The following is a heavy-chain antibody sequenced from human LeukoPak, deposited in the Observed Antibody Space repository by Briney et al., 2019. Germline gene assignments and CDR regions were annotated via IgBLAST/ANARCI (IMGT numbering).Heavy chain of an antibody. CDR2: IYYSGST. CDR3: ARDIPQLVFFDY. V-gene: IGHV4-39*02. J-gene: IGHJ4*02. D-gene: IGHD6-13*01. Sequence: SETLSLTCTVSGGSISSSSYYWGWIRQPPGKGLEWIGSIYYSGSTYYNPSLKSRVTISVDTSKNQFSLKLSSVTPADTAVYYCARDIPQLVFFDYWGQGTLVTVSS. CDR1: GGSISSSSYY.